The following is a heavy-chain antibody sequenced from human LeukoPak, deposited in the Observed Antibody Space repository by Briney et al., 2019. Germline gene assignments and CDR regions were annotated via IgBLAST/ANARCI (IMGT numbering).Heavy chain of an antibody. CDR2: MYYTGST. CDR3: AAVVVSGTPYFDY. V-gene: IGHV4-59*03. CDR1: GGSISSYY. D-gene: IGHD2-21*02. Sequence: ETLSLTCSVSGGSISSYYWTWIRQPPGKGLEWIGYMYYTGSTKYNPSLKSRVSISVDTSKNQFSLTLTSVTAADTAVYYCAAVVVSGTPYFDYWGQGNLVSVSS. J-gene: IGHJ4*02.